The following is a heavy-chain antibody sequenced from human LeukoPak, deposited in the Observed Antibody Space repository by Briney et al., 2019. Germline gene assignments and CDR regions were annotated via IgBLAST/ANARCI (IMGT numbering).Heavy chain of an antibody. CDR1: GFTSSSYW. CDR2: IKQDGSEK. Sequence: GGSLRLSCAASGFTSSSYWMSWIRQAPGKGLEWVANIKQDGSEKYYVDSVKGRFTISRDNAKNSLYLQMNSLRAEDTAVYYCARDRGSSGWYEFDYWGQGTLVTVSS. V-gene: IGHV3-7*01. J-gene: IGHJ4*02. CDR3: ARDRGSSGWYEFDY. D-gene: IGHD6-19*01.